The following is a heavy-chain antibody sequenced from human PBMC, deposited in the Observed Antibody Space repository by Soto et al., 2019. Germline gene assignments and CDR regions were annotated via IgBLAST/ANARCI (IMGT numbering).Heavy chain of an antibody. V-gene: IGHV3-30-3*01. CDR3: ARLGYYDSSGFDY. J-gene: IGHJ4*02. CDR2: ISYDGSNK. Sequence: QVQLVESGGGVVQPGRSLRLSCAASGFTLSSYAMHWVRQAPGKGLEWVAVISYDGSNKYYADSVKGRFTISRDNSKNTLYLQMNSLRAEDTAVYYCARLGYYDSSGFDYWGQGTLVTVSS. CDR1: GFTLSSYA. D-gene: IGHD3-22*01.